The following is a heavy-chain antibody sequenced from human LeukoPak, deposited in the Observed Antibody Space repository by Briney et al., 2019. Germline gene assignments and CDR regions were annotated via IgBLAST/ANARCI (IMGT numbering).Heavy chain of an antibody. CDR2: IYSGGST. CDR3: ARSLWFGELGSPFDY. D-gene: IGHD3-10*01. J-gene: IGHJ4*02. CDR1: GFTVSSNY. V-gene: IGHV3-53*01. Sequence: GGSLRLSCAASGFTVSSNYMSWVRQAPGKGLEWVSVIYSGGSTYYADSVKGRFTISRDNSKNTLYLQMNSLRAEDTAVYYCARSLWFGELGSPFDYWGQGTPVTVSS.